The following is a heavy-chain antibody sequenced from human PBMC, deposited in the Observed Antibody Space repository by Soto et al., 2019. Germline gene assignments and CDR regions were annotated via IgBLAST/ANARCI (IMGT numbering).Heavy chain of an antibody. Sequence: PGGSLRLSCAASGFTFSSYGMHWVRQAPGKGLEWVAVISYDGSNKYYADSVKGRFTISRDNSKNTLYLQMNSLRAEDTAVYYCAKDPYYYGSGGLLSYWGQGTLVTVSS. D-gene: IGHD3-10*01. J-gene: IGHJ4*02. CDR1: GFTFSSYG. CDR3: AKDPYYYGSGGLLSY. CDR2: ISYDGSNK. V-gene: IGHV3-30*18.